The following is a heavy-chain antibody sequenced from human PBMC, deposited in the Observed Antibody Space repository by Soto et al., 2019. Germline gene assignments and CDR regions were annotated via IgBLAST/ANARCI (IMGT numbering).Heavy chain of an antibody. Sequence: PGGSLRLSCAASGFIFSSSAMHWVRQAPGKGLEWVTFVSYDGSNKYYADSVKGRFTISRDNSKNTLHLQMNRMRPEDTDVYYCVKEPYIGNPFDYWGQGTLVTVSS. CDR3: VKEPYIGNPFDY. J-gene: IGHJ4*02. CDR2: VSYDGSNK. CDR1: GFIFSSSA. V-gene: IGHV3-30*18. D-gene: IGHD5-12*01.